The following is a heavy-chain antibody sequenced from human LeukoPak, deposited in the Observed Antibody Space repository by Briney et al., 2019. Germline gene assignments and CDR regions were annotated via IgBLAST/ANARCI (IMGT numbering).Heavy chain of an antibody. J-gene: IGHJ3*02. CDR1: GFTFRSYS. CDR2: INSSTSI. Sequence: GGSLRLSCAASGFTFRSYSMNWVRQAPGKGLEWVSYINSSTSIYYADSVKGRFTISRDNAKNSLYLQMKSLRAEDTAVCYCARRAYCGGDCYSQDAFDIWGQGTVVTVSS. D-gene: IGHD2-21*02. V-gene: IGHV3-48*01. CDR3: ARRAYCGGDCYSQDAFDI.